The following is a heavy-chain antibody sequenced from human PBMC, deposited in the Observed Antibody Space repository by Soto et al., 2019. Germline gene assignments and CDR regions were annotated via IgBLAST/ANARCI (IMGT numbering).Heavy chain of an antibody. J-gene: IGHJ6*02. V-gene: IGHV1-2*04. Sequence: ASVKVSCKASGYTFTGYYMHWVRQAPGQGLEWMGWINPNSGGTNYAQKFQGWVTVTRDTSISTAYMELSRLRSDDTAVYYCAREGYSSSRYYYGMDVWGQGTTVTVSS. CDR2: INPNSGGT. CDR3: AREGYSSSRYYYGMDV. D-gene: IGHD6-6*01. CDR1: GYTFTGYY.